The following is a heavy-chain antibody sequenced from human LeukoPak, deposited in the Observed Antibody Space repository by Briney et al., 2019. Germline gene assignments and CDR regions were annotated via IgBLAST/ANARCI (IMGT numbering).Heavy chain of an antibody. CDR1: GFNLGSYG. CDR2: ISNDGGGT. J-gene: IGHJ4*02. CDR3: AKGSSGYFFDH. V-gene: IGHV3-23*01. D-gene: IGHD3-22*01. Sequence: GGSLRLSCAASGFNLGSYGMSWVRQAPGKGLEWVSSISNDGGGTFSADSVRGRFTISRDNSKNTLFLQMDSLRAEDTALYFCAKGSSGYFFDHWDQGSLVTVSS.